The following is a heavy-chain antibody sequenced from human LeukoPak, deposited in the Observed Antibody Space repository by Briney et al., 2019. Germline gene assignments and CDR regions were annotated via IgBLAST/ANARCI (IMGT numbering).Heavy chain of an antibody. CDR2: IYPSSGGT. CDR1: GYTFTNYH. CDR3: ARDLPFED. Sequence: ASVKVSCKASGYTFTNYHMHWVRQAPGQGLEWMGRIYPSSGGTNYAQKFRCRITLTTDTSINTAYMELSRLRFDDTAVYYCARDLPFEDWGQGTLVTVSS. V-gene: IGHV1-2*06. J-gene: IGHJ4*02. D-gene: IGHD2/OR15-2a*01.